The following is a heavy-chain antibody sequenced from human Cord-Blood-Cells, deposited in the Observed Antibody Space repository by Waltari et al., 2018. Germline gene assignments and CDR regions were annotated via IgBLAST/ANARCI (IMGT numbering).Heavy chain of an antibody. CDR3: ARDRLYYYDSSGYFDY. Sequence: QVQLVQSGAEVKKPGSSVKVSCKAFGGNFSSYAISWVRQAPGQGLEWMGGIIPIFGTANYAQKFQGRVTITADESTSTAYMELSSLRSEDTAVYYCARDRLYYYDSSGYFDYWGKGTLVTVSS. V-gene: IGHV1-69*01. J-gene: IGHJ4*02. D-gene: IGHD3-22*01. CDR2: IIPIFGTA. CDR1: GGNFSSYA.